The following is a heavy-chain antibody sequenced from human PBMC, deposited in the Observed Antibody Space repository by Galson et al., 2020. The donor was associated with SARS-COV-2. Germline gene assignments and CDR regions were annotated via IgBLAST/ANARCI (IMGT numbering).Heavy chain of an antibody. CDR3: ASTYSSSQWGGDPDAFNI. Sequence: GGSLRLSCAASGFTFSSYAMHWVRQAPGKGLEWVAFISYDGSNKYYADSVKGRFTISRDNSKNTLSLQMNSLRAEDTAVYYCASTYSSSQWGGDPDAFNIWGQGTMVTVSS. CDR2: ISYDGSNK. CDR1: GFTFSSYA. V-gene: IGHV3-30-3*01. J-gene: IGHJ3*02. D-gene: IGHD6-6*01.